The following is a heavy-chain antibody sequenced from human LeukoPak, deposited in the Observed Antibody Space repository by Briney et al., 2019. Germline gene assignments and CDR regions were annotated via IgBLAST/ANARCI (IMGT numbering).Heavy chain of an antibody. CDR3: ASLSKYYYESRGFFDY. J-gene: IGHJ4*02. CDR2: ISYSGST. V-gene: IGHV4-39*01. D-gene: IGHD3-22*01. Sequence: SETLSLTCNVSGGSISSNSYYWGWIRQPPGKGLEYIGSISYSGSTYYNPSLKSRVTTSVDTSKNQFSLKLSSVTAADTAVYYCASLSKYYYESRGFFDYWGQGTLVTVSS. CDR1: GGSISSNSYY.